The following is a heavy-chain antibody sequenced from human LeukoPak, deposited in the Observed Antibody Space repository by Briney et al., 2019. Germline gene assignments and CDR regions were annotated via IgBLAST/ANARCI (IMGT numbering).Heavy chain of an antibody. CDR3: AKEGEYCSGGSCYRGFDY. V-gene: IGHV3-33*06. CDR2: IWYDGSNK. D-gene: IGHD2-15*01. J-gene: IGHJ4*02. CDR1: GFTFSSYG. Sequence: PGGSLRLSCAASGFTFSSYGMHWVRHAPGKGLERVAVIWYDGSNKYYADSVKGRFTISRDNSKNTLYLQMNSLRAEDTAVYYCAKEGEYCSGGSCYRGFDYWGQGTLVTVSS.